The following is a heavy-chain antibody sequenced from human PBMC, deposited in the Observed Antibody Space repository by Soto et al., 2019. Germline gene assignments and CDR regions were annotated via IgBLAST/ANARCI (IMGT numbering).Heavy chain of an antibody. Sequence: QVQLVQSGAEVKKPGASVKVSCKASGYNFFTSYYMHWVRQAPGQGLEWMGIINPTGSMTKYSQRFQGKLTMTRDTSTGTQYMELSNLTSEDTAVYFCARDTCNDHDAFDIWGQGTMVTVSS. CDR2: INPTGSMT. D-gene: IGHD1-1*01. CDR1: GYNFFTSYY. J-gene: IGHJ3*02. CDR3: ARDTCNDHDAFDI. V-gene: IGHV1-46*01.